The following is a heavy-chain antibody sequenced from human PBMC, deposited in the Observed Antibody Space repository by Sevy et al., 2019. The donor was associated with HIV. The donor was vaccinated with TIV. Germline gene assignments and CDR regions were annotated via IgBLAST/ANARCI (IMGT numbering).Heavy chain of an antibody. J-gene: IGHJ3*01. D-gene: IGHD5-12*01. CDR2: ITWNGDNI. CDR3: ARDRRGYFHKSGYLISDAFDV. Sequence: GGSLRLSCAASGFSFDDYTMNWVRQAPGKGLEWVSGITWNGDNIVYAESVKGRLTVSRDNDKTSLFLQMDSLRAEDTAVYYCARDRRGYFHKSGYLISDAFDVCGQGTLVTVSS. CDR1: GFSFDDYT. V-gene: IGHV3-20*04.